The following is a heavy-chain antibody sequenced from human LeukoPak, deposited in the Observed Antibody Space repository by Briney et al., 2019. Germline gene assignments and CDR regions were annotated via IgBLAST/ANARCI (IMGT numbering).Heavy chain of an antibody. V-gene: IGHV1-8*01. D-gene: IGHD3-22*01. CDR1: GYTFTSYD. J-gene: IGHJ3*02. CDR3: ARLRSYYYDSSGYYTAPDAFDI. CDR2: MNPNSGNT. Sequence: ASVKVSCKASGYTFTSYDINWVRQATGQGLEWMGWMNPNSGNTGYAQKFQGRVTMTRNTSISTAYMELSSLRSEDTAVYYCARLRSYYYDSSGYYTAPDAFDIWGQGTMVTVSS.